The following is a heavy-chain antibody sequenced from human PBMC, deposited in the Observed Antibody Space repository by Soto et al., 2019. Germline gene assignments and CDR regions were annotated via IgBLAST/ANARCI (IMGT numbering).Heavy chain of an antibody. D-gene: IGHD3-3*01. CDR3: ATDLNWSGT. Sequence: HPGGSLRLSCAASGFTFSSYVMTGVRQAPGKGLEFLATIKRDGSDTYYADSVKGRFTISRDNAKNSLSLQMNSLRAEDTALYYCATDLNWSGTWGQGTMVTVSS. CDR1: GFTFSSYV. CDR2: IKRDGSDT. J-gene: IGHJ3*01. V-gene: IGHV3-7*01.